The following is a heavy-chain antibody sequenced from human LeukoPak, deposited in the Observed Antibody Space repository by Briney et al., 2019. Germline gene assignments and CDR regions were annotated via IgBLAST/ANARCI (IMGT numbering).Heavy chain of an antibody. CDR3: ARRSYGSGSYSFDY. CDR2: INPNSGGT. D-gene: IGHD3-10*01. Sequence: GASVKVSCKASGYTFTGYYMHWVRQAPGQGLEWMGWINPNSGGTNYAQKLQGRVTMTRDTSISTAYMELSRLRSDDTAVYYCARRSYGSGSYSFDYWGQGTLVTVSS. V-gene: IGHV1-2*02. CDR1: GYTFTGYY. J-gene: IGHJ4*02.